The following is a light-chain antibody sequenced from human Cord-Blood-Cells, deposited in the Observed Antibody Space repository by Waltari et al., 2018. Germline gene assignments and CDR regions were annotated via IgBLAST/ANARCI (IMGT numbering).Light chain of an antibody. Sequence: EIVLTQSPATLSLSPGERATLSCRASQSGSRYLAWYQQKPGQAPRLLIYDASNRATGIPARFSGSGSGTDFTLTISSLEPEDFAVYYCQQRRTFGQGTKVEIK. CDR1: QSGSRY. J-gene: IGKJ1*01. V-gene: IGKV3-11*01. CDR2: DAS. CDR3: QQRRT.